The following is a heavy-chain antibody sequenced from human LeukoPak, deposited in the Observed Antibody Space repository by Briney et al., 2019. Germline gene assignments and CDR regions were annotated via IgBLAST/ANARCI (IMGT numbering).Heavy chain of an antibody. Sequence: SQTLSLTCTVSGGSISSGSYYWSWIRQPAGKGLEWIGRIYTSGSTNYNPSLKSRVTISVDTSKNQFSLKLSSVTAADTAVYYCARDRFYCTNGVCYWDWFDPWGQGTPVTVSS. CDR3: ARDRFYCTNGVCYWDWFDP. V-gene: IGHV4-61*02. J-gene: IGHJ5*02. D-gene: IGHD2-8*01. CDR2: IYTSGST. CDR1: GGSISSGSYY.